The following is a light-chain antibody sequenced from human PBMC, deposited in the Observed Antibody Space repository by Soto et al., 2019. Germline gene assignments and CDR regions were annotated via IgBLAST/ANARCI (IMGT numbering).Light chain of an antibody. CDR2: AAS. V-gene: IGKV1-39*01. J-gene: IGKJ1*01. CDR3: QQSYSSPPT. Sequence: DIQMTQSPSSLSASLEDSVIIACLASQSISNHLNWYQQKPGKAPKLLIFAASSLQSGVPSRFSGSRSGPDFTLTISSLQPEDFATYYCQQSYSSPPTFGQGTKV. CDR1: QSISNH.